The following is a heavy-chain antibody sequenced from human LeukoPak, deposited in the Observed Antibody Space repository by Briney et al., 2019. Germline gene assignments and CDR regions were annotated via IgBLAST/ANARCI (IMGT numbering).Heavy chain of an antibody. J-gene: IGHJ4*02. CDR3: ARGVLSGDYGRYFDY. V-gene: IGHV1-2*02. D-gene: IGHD4-17*01. Sequence: GASVKVSCKASGYTFTGYYMHWVRQAPGRGLEWMGWTNPTSGGTNYAQKFQGRVTMTRDTSISTAYMELSRLTSDDTAVYYCARGVLSGDYGRYFDYWGQGALVTVSS. CDR2: TNPTSGGT. CDR1: GYTFTGYY.